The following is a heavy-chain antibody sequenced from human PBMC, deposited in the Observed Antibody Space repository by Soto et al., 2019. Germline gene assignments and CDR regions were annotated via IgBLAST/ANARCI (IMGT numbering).Heavy chain of an antibody. CDR3: TRAAIKGELLDY. J-gene: IGHJ4*02. Sequence: GGSQRLSCAASGFTFNNYGMHWVRRAPGKGLEWVALIWHDGSNKGYADSVKGRFTISRDNSKNTLNLQMNSLRVEDTAVYYCTRAAIKGELLDYWGQGTQVTVSS. CDR1: GFTFNNYG. CDR2: IWHDGSNK. V-gene: IGHV3-33*01. D-gene: IGHD1-26*01.